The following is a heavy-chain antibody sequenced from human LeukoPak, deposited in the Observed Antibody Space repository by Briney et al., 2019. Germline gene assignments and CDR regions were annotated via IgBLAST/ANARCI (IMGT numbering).Heavy chain of an antibody. CDR2: IHNSGST. CDR3: ARYCSGGSCPGPNYGMDV. Sequence: PSETLSLTCTVSGGSVSSGSYYWSWIRQPPGKGLEWIGFIHNSGSTKYNPSLMSRVTISVDTSKNQFSLKLSSVTAAETAVYYCARYCSGGSCPGPNYGMDVWGQGTTVTVSS. J-gene: IGHJ6*02. CDR1: GGSVSSGSYY. V-gene: IGHV4-61*01. D-gene: IGHD2-15*01.